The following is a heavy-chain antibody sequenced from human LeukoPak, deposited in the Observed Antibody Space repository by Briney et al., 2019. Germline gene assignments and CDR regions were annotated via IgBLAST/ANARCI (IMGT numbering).Heavy chain of an antibody. J-gene: IGHJ4*02. D-gene: IGHD3-22*01. CDR2: IYTSGST. CDR1: GGSISSYY. V-gene: IGHV4-4*07. CDR3: ARSMEGSNTYYYDSSGYYCFDY. Sequence: PSETLSLTCTVSGGSISSYYWSWIRQPAGKGLEWIGRIYTSGSTYYNPSLKSRVTISVDTSKNQFSPKLSSVTAADTAVYYCARSMEGSNTYYYDSSGYYCFDYWGQGTLVTVSS.